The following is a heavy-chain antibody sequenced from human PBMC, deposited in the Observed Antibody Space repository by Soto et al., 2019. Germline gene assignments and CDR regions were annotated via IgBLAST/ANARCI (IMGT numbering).Heavy chain of an antibody. J-gene: IGHJ6*02. CDR3: ARELPGCSSTSCYNVHYYYYGMDV. Sequence: GASVKVSCKASGYTFTSYGISWVRQAPGQGLEWMGWISAYNGNTNYAQKLQGRVTMTTDTSTSTAYMELRSLRSDDTAVYYCARELPGCSSTSCYNVHYYYYGMDVWGQGTTVTVSS. V-gene: IGHV1-18*01. D-gene: IGHD2-2*02. CDR1: GYTFTSYG. CDR2: ISAYNGNT.